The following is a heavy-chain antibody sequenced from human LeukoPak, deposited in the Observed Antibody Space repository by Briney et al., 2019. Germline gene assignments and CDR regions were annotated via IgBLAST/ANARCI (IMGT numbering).Heavy chain of an antibody. J-gene: IGHJ4*02. CDR1: GYSISSGYY. Sequence: NPSETLSLTCTVSGYSISSGYYWGWIRQPPGKRLEWLGSIYQSGSTYDNLSLKSRLTMSVDTSKNQFSLTMRAVTAADTALYYCARSEINDYMRFWGQGILVTVSS. CDR3: ARSEINDYMRF. CDR2: IYQSGST. V-gene: IGHV4-38-2*02. D-gene: IGHD4-11*01.